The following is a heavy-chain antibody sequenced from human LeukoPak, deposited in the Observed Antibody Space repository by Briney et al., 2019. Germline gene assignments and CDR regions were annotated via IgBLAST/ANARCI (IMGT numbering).Heavy chain of an antibody. CDR1: GGSIKDYR. CDR3: ARGPCSSANCYWSLDH. CDR2: VYYSAST. V-gene: IGHV4-59*01. J-gene: IGHJ5*02. D-gene: IGHD2-2*01. Sequence: SETLTLTCSVSGGSIKDYRWSWIRQPPGKGLEYIGFVYYSASTNYNPSLKSRVTMSLDTSKNQFSLNLNSVTAADTAVYYCARGPCSSANCYWSLDHWGQGTLVTVSS.